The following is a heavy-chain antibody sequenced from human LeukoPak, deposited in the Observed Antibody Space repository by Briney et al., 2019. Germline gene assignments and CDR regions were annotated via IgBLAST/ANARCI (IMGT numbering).Heavy chain of an antibody. CDR2: IYPGDSDT. J-gene: IGHJ3*02. CDR1: GYSFTSYW. Sequence: GESLKISCKGSGYSFTSYWIGWVRQMPGKGLEWMGIIYPGDSDTRYSPSFQGQVTSSADKSISTAYLQWSSLKASDTAMYYCARRYLDYSNYVAAFDIWGQGTMVTVSS. V-gene: IGHV5-51*01. CDR3: ARRYLDYSNYVAAFDI. D-gene: IGHD4-11*01.